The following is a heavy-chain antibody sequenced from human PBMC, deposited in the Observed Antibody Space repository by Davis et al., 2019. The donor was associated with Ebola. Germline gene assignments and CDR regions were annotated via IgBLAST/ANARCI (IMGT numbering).Heavy chain of an antibody. V-gene: IGHV4-34*01. Sequence: MPSETLSLTCAVYGGSFSGYYWSWIRQPPGKGLEWIREINHSGSTNYNPSLKSRVTISVDTSKNQFSLKLSSVTAADTAVYYCARSGARYCSGGSCYSKVAWFDPWGQGTLVTVSS. CDR1: GGSFSGYY. CDR2: INHSGST. CDR3: ARSGARYCSGGSCYSKVAWFDP. J-gene: IGHJ5*02. D-gene: IGHD2-15*01.